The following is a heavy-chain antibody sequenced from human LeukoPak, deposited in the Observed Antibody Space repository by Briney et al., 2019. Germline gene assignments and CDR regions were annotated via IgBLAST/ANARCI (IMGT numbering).Heavy chain of an antibody. CDR1: GSTFSSYG. V-gene: IGHV3-33*06. CDR2: IWYDGSNK. D-gene: IGHD6-19*01. CDR3: AKDLDSSGLDY. J-gene: IGHJ4*02. Sequence: PGRSLRLSCAASGSTFSSYGMHWVRQAPGKGLEWVAVIWYDGSNKYYADSVKGRITISRDNSKNTLYLQMNSLRAEDTAVYYCAKDLDSSGLDYWGQGTLVTVSS.